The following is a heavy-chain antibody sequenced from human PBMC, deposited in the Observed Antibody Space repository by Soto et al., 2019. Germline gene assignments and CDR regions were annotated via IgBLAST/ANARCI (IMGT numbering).Heavy chain of an antibody. V-gene: IGHV4-30-2*01. CDR2: IYHSGST. CDR1: GGSISSGGYS. CDR3: DSSDYGDSKPFGY. Sequence: PSETLSLTCAVSGGSISSGGYSWSWIRQPPGKGLEWIGYIYHSGSTYYNPSLKSRVTISVDRSKNQFSLKLSSVTAADMAVYYCDSSDYGDSKPFGYWGRGTLVTVSS. J-gene: IGHJ4*02. D-gene: IGHD4-17*01.